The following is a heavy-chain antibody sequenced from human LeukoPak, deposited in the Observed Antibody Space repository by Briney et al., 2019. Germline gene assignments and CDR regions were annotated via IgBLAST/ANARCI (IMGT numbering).Heavy chain of an antibody. D-gene: IGHD1-1*01. CDR3: ARDSMRIQTGTTP. V-gene: IGHV4-39*07. J-gene: IGHJ5*02. CDR2: VFYNGDT. Sequence: SSETLSLTCAVSGGSIIISGYYWAWIRQPPGKRLEWIGSVFYNGDTYYDPSLRSRVTISVDTSKNQLSLTLNSVTAADTAVYYCARDSMRIQTGTTPWGQGTLVTVSS. CDR1: GGSIIISGYY.